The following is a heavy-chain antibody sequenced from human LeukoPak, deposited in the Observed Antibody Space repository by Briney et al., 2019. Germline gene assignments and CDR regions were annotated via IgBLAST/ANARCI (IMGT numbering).Heavy chain of an antibody. J-gene: IGHJ3*02. Sequence: SETLFVTCTTSGGSITSYYWSWIRQPAGKGLERIGRIYTSASTNYNPSLRNRVTVSLYKSKNLFSLKFITVTAADTAMYYCARTTYGSPRAFDIWGQGTVVTVSS. CDR1: GGSITSYY. V-gene: IGHV4-4*07. CDR3: ARTTYGSPRAFDI. D-gene: IGHD6-13*01. CDR2: IYTSAST.